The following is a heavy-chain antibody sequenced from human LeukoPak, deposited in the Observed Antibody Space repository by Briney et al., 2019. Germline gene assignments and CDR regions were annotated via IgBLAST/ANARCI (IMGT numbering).Heavy chain of an antibody. CDR1: GGSFSGYY. CDR3: ARLSVIVGAALEYYYYYMDV. V-gene: IGHV4-34*01. J-gene: IGHJ6*03. D-gene: IGHD1-26*01. Sequence: SETLSLTCAVYGGSFSGYYWSWIRQPPGKGLEWIGEINHSGSTNYNPSLKSRVTISADKSKNQVSLKLTSVTAADTAVYYCARLSVIVGAALEYYYYYMDVWGQGTTVTVSS. CDR2: INHSGST.